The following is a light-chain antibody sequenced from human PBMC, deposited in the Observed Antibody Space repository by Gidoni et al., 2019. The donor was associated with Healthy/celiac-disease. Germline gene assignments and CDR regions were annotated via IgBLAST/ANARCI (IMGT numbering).Light chain of an antibody. V-gene: IGKV1-33*01. CDR3: QQYDNLLRT. J-gene: IGKJ4*01. Sequence: DIQMTQSPSSLSASVGDRVTITCQASQDISNYLNWYQQKPGTAPKLLIYDASNLETGVPARFSGSGSGTDFTFTISSLQPEDIATYYCQQYDNLLRTFGGXTKVEIK. CDR1: QDISNY. CDR2: DAS.